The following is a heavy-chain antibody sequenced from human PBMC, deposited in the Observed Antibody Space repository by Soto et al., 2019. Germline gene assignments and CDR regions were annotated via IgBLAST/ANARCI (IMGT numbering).Heavy chain of an antibody. CDR3: AADRVTMVRGVTVYYYYYGMDV. V-gene: IGHV1-46*01. CDR1: GYTFTSYY. J-gene: IGHJ6*02. Sequence: ASVKVSCKASGYTFTSYYMHWVRQAPGQGLEWMGIINPSGGSTSYAQKFQGRVTITRDMSTSTAYMELSSLRSEDTAVYYCAADRVTMVRGVTVYYYYYGMDVWGQGTTVTVSS. D-gene: IGHD3-10*01. CDR2: INPSGGST.